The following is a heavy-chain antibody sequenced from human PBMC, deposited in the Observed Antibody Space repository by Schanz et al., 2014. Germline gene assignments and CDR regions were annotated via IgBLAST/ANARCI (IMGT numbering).Heavy chain of an antibody. V-gene: IGHV1-46*01. Sequence: QVQLLQSGAEVKKPGASMKVSCKASGYTFTTYYMLWVRQAPGQGLEWMGIINPSGGSTRYGQKFQGRVSITADTSTNTAYMELSSLTSEDTAVHYCARGRGFYDYWGQGTLXTVSS. CDR1: GYTFTTYY. CDR3: ARGRGFYDY. D-gene: IGHD3-10*01. CDR2: INPSGGST. J-gene: IGHJ4*02.